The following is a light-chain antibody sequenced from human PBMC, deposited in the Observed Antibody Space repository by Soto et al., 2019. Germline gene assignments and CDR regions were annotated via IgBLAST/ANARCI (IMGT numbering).Light chain of an antibody. V-gene: IGLV2-23*01. CDR2: EGS. J-gene: IGLJ2*01. CDR3: CSYAQSTTVV. Sequence: QSALTQPASVSGSPGQSITISCTGTSSNVGSYNLVSWYQQHPGKAPELMIFEGSKRPSGVSNRFSGSKSGNTASLTISGLQPEDEADYYCCSYAQSTTVVFGGGTKVTVL. CDR1: SSNVGSYNL.